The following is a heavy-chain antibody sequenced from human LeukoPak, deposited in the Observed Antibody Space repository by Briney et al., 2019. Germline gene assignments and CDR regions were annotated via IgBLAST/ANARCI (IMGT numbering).Heavy chain of an antibody. V-gene: IGHV3-23*01. CDR1: GFTFSSYA. Sequence: SGGSLRLSCAASGFTFSSYAMSWVRQAPGKGLEWVSAISGSGGSTYYADSVKGRFTISRDNSKNTLYLQMNSLRAEDTAVYYCAKEPAPHYGDYVGFAFDIWGQGTMVTVSS. D-gene: IGHD4-17*01. J-gene: IGHJ3*02. CDR3: AKEPAPHYGDYVGFAFDI. CDR2: ISGSGGST.